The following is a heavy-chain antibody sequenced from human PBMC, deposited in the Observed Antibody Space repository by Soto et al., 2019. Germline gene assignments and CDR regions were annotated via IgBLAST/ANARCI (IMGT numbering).Heavy chain of an antibody. CDR1: GDSINNGGHY. Sequence: SSETLSLTCNVSGDSINNGGHYWSWIRQLPGKGLEWIGFIYYSGTTYYNPSLKSRVTMSVHTSKIQFSLNLSAVTAADTAVYYCARSAVGATKSGFDSWGQGTQVTVSS. CDR3: ARSAVGATKSGFDS. CDR2: IYYSGTT. J-gene: IGHJ4*02. D-gene: IGHD1-26*01. V-gene: IGHV4-31*03.